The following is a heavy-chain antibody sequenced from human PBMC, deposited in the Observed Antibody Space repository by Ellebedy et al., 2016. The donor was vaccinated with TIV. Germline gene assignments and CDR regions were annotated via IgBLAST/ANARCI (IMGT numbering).Heavy chain of an antibody. Sequence: ETLSLTCTVSGGSLSSYYWSWIRQPPGKALEWLAHIFSNDKESYSTSLRSRLSISKDTSKSQVVLTMTNVDPVDTATYYCARTLMYCAGDCSYYYDYWGQGTRVTVSS. J-gene: IGHJ4*02. CDR1: GGSLSSYYW. CDR2: IFSNDKE. CDR3: ARTLMYCAGDCSYYYDY. V-gene: IGHV2-26*01. D-gene: IGHD2-21*02.